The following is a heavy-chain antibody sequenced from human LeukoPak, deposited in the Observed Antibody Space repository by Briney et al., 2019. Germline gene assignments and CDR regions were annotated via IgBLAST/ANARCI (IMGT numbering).Heavy chain of an antibody. CDR1: GYTFTSYG. Sequence: GASVKVSCKASGYTFTSYGISWVRQAPGQGLEWMGWISAYNGNTNYAQKLQGRVTMTTDTSTSTAYMELRSLGSDDTAVYYCAREQQWASMGSYYFDYWGQGTLVTVSS. J-gene: IGHJ4*02. D-gene: IGHD6-19*01. V-gene: IGHV1-18*01. CDR3: AREQQWASMGSYYFDY. CDR2: ISAYNGNT.